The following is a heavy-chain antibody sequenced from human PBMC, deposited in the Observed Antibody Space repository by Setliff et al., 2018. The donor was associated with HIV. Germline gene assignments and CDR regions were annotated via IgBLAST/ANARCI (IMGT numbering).Heavy chain of an antibody. CDR3: AKSSPSIGYISDH. Sequence: SETLSLTCAVSGGSISGSKWWHWARQPPGKGLEWIGEIFHTGSTNYNPPLKSRVTISVDTSKNQFSLNVRSVTAADTAVYFCAKSSPSIGYISDHWGQGTLVTVSS. V-gene: IGHV4-4*02. D-gene: IGHD5-12*01. CDR2: IFHTGST. J-gene: IGHJ4*02. CDR1: GGSISGSKW.